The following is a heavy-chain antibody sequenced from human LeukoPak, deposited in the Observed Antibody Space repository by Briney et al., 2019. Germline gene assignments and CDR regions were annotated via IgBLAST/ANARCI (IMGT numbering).Heavy chain of an antibody. CDR3: ARDSGLRIAVAGTYAFDI. J-gene: IGHJ3*02. CDR1: GFTFSDYY. CDR2: ISSSSYT. D-gene: IGHD6-19*01. V-gene: IGHV3-11*06. Sequence: PGGSLRLSCAASGFTFSDYYMSWIRQAPGKGLEWVSYISSSSYTNYADSVKGRFTISRDNAKNSLYLQMNSLRAEDTAVYYCARDSGLRIAVAGTYAFDIWGQGTMVTVSS.